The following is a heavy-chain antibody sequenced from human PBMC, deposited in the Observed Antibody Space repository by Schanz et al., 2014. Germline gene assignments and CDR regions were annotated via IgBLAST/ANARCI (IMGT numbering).Heavy chain of an antibody. V-gene: IGHV3-30*18. CDR3: AKELNRRGGQTNFYYYYGMDV. D-gene: IGHD5-12*01. Sequence: QVQLVESGGGVVQPGRSLRLSCAASGFNFSNYDIHWVRQAPGKGLEWVALIYYNGTNKYYADSVKGRFTISRDNSQNTLYLQMNTLRTEDTALYCCAKELNRRGGQTNFYYYYGMDVWGQGTTVTVSS. CDR2: IYYNGTNK. J-gene: IGHJ6*02. CDR1: GFNFSNYD.